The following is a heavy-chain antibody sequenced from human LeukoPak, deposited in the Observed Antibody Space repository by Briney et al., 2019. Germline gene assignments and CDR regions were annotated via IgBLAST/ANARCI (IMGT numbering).Heavy chain of an antibody. D-gene: IGHD3-3*01. V-gene: IGHV3-49*04. CDR2: IRSKAYGGTT. Sequence: GGSLRLSCTASGFTFGDYAMSWVRQAPGKGLEWVGFIRSKAYGGTTKHAASVKGRFTISRDDSKSIAYLQMNSLKTEDTAVYYCTRDMGDFWSGYPDDYWGQGTLVTVSS. CDR1: GFTFGDYA. CDR3: TRDMGDFWSGYPDDY. J-gene: IGHJ4*02.